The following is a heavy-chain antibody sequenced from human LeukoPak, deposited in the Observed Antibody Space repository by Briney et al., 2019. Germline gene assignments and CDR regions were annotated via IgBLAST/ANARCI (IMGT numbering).Heavy chain of an antibody. V-gene: IGHV4-59*01. J-gene: IGHJ6*03. CDR1: GGSISSYY. CDR3: AREIVLADFWSGYYTASYYMDV. CDR2: IYYSGST. Sequence: SETLSLTCTVSGGSISSYYWSWIRQPPGKGLEWIGYIYYSGSTNYNPSLKSRSTISVNTPKNQFAVKLSSVTAADTAVYYCAREIVLADFWSGYYTASYYMDVWGKGTTVTVSS. D-gene: IGHD3-3*01.